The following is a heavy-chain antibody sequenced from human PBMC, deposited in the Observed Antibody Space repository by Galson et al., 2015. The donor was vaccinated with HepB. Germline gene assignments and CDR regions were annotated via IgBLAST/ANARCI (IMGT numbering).Heavy chain of an antibody. CDR1: GFPFDDSA. CDR3: ARRSAVFAFDI. V-gene: IGHV3-9*01. D-gene: IGHD6-19*01. Sequence: SLRLSCAASGFPFDDSATHWVRHAPGKGLEWVPGISRNSDNRVYADSVKGRFTISRDNAKRSLYLQMNSLRADGGALYFCARRSAVFAFDIWVQGRMVTVSS. CDR2: ISRNSDNR. J-gene: IGHJ3*02.